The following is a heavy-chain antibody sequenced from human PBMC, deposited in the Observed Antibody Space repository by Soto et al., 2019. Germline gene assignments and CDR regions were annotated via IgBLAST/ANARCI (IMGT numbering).Heavy chain of an antibody. Sequence: QVQLVESGGGVVQPGRSLRLSCAASGFTFSSYGMHWVRQAPGKGLEWVALIWYDGSNKYYADSVKGRFTISRDNSKNTLYLQMNSLRAEDTAVYYCARLRGDSSGWYSSWGQGTLVTVSS. D-gene: IGHD6-19*01. J-gene: IGHJ5*02. CDR3: ARLRGDSSGWYSS. CDR2: IWYDGSNK. V-gene: IGHV3-33*01. CDR1: GFTFSSYG.